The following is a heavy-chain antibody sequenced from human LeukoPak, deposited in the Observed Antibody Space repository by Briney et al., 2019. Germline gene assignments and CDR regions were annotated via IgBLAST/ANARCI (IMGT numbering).Heavy chain of an antibody. CDR1: GHTFTSYG. D-gene: IGHD3-22*01. J-gene: IGHJ4*02. Sequence: ASVKPSCKASGHTFTSYGISWVRQGPGQGLEWRGWSSAYNGNPTYAQKLQGRVTVTTDTSTSTAYMELRSLISEDTAVYYCARAGQGYYYDTSAYYYDYWGQGTLVTVSS. CDR3: ARAGQGYYYDTSAYYYDY. V-gene: IGHV1-18*01. CDR2: SSAYNGNP.